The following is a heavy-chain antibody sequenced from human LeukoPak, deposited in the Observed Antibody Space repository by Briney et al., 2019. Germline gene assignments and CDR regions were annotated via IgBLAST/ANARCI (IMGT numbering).Heavy chain of an antibody. D-gene: IGHD1-26*01. J-gene: IGHJ4*02. CDR2: VYPSGST. CDR1: GPSISSNY. Sequence: SETLSLTCTVSGPSISSNYWSWIRHPPGKGLEWIGYVYPSGSTYYSPSLKSRVTISVDTSKNQFSLKLSSATTADTAVYYCARAGGSWQFDYWGQGTLVTVSS. CDR3: ARAGGSWQFDY. V-gene: IGHV4-59*01.